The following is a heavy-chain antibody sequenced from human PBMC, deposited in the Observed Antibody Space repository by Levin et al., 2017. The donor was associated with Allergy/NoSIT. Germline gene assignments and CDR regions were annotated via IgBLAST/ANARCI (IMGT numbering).Heavy chain of an antibody. CDR3: ARDRGYCSSTSCYGSYYYYGMDV. Sequence: GESLKISCAASGFTFSSYAMHWVRQAPGKGLEWVAVISYDGSNKYYADSVKGRFTISRDNSKNTLYLQMNSLRAEDTAVYYCARDRGYCSSTSCYGSYYYYGMDVWGQGTTVTVSS. CDR1: GFTFSSYA. CDR2: ISYDGSNK. J-gene: IGHJ6*02. D-gene: IGHD2-2*01. V-gene: IGHV3-30*04.